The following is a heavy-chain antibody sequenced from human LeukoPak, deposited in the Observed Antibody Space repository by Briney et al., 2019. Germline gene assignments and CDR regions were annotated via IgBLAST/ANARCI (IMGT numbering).Heavy chain of an antibody. CDR3: ACRKLLDTWSDP. CDR2: INPSNART. J-gene: IGHJ5*02. Sequence: GESLKISSKASAYSFITDWIGWVRQLPGKGREGMAVINPSNARTRYNPSFEGQISISADQSTSTPYLQWGSLKASDPAMYYCACRKLLDTWSDPWGQGTLVTVSS. CDR1: AYSFITDW. V-gene: IGHV5-51*01.